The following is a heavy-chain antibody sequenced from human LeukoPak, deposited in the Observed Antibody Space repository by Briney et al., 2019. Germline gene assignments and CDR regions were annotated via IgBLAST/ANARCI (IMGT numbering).Heavy chain of an antibody. V-gene: IGHV4-39*01. CDR3: ARQTGSGLFTLP. Sequence: SETLSLTCTVSGVSISSSNSYWGWIRQPPGKGLEWIGSIYYSGNTYCNASVKSRVTISIDSSKNQFSLMLSSVTAADTAVYYCARQTGSGLFTLPGGQGTLVTVSS. J-gene: IGHJ4*02. CDR2: IYYSGNT. D-gene: IGHD3/OR15-3a*01. CDR1: GVSISSSNSY.